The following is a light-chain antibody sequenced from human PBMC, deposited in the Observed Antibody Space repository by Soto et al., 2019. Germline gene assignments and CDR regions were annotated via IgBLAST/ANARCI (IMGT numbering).Light chain of an antibody. CDR1: SSDVDDYNY. J-gene: IGLJ3*02. CDR2: EVS. CDR3: TSSLSNSVVV. Sequence: QSALTQPASVSGSPGQSITISCGGTSSDVDDYNYVSWYQQHPGKAPKLMIYEVSHRLSGVSNRFSGSNSGYTASLTISGLQDEDEADYYCTSSLSNSVVVFGGGTKVTVL. V-gene: IGLV2-14*01.